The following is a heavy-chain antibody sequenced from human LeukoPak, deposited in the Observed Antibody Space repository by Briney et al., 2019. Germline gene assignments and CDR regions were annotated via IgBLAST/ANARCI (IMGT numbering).Heavy chain of an antibody. CDR1: GYSFSGCE. J-gene: IGHJ4*02. CDR2: IWSSGTVT. D-gene: IGHD2-21*01. V-gene: IGHV3-48*03. Sequence: LPGGSLRLSCAGPGYSFSGCEMFWVRQAPGRGLEWVAYIWSSGTVTHYADSVKDRFTISRDNGKNSLYLQMNSLRAEDTAVYYCATERSCGEGDFSDYWGQGTLVTVSS. CDR3: ATERSCGEGDFSDY.